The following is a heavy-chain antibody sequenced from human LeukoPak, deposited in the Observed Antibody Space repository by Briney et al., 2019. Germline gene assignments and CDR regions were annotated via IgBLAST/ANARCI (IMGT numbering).Heavy chain of an antibody. J-gene: IGHJ4*02. CDR1: RFTFSSYV. CDR3: AKVRLSSSWYVFDY. V-gene: IGHV3-30*02. D-gene: IGHD6-13*01. Sequence: GGALRLSCAASRFTFSSYVMHWVRQAPRKGLEWVAFIRYDGSNKYYADSVKGRFTISRDNSKNTLYLQMNSLRAEDTAVYYCAKVRLSSSWYVFDYWGQGTLVAVSS. CDR2: IRYDGSNK.